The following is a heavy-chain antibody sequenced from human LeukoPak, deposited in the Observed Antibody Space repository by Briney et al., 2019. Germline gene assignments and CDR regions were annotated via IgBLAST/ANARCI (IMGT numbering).Heavy chain of an antibody. CDR1: GGSFSGYY. J-gene: IGHJ5*02. Sequence: SETLSLTCAVYGGSFSGYYWSWIRQPPGKGLEWIGEINHSGSTNYNPSLKSRVTISVDTSKNQFSLKLSSVTAADTAVYYCARARAGAMRGNWFDPWDQGTLVTVSS. D-gene: IGHD2-2*01. V-gene: IGHV4-34*01. CDR3: ARARAGAMRGNWFDP. CDR2: INHSGST.